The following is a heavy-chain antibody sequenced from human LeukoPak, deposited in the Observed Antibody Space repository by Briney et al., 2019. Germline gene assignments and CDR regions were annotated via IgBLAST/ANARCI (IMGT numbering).Heavy chain of an antibody. CDR2: ISAYNGNT. Sequence: ASVKVSCKASGYTFTSYGISWVRQAPGQGLEWMGWISAYNGNTNYAQKLQGRVTMTTDTSTSTAYMELGSLRSDDTAVYYCARDNSVRDEAWWFNPWGQGTLVTVSS. V-gene: IGHV1-18*01. D-gene: IGHD5-24*01. J-gene: IGHJ5*02. CDR3: ARDNSVRDEAWWFNP. CDR1: GYTFTSYG.